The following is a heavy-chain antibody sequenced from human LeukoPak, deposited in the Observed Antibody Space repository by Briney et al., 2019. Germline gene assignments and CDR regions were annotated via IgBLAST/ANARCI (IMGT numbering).Heavy chain of an antibody. J-gene: IGHJ4*02. V-gene: IGHV1-8*01. CDR3: TRGSSGRRDN. CDR2: MNPNSGNT. Sequence: ASAKVSCKPSGYTFTSCDINWVRQATRQGLKWMGWMNPNSGNTGYGQSFQGRITMTRDISIGTAYMELSNLTSEDTAIYYCTRGSSGRRDNWGQGTLVTVSA. D-gene: IGHD6-19*01. CDR1: GYTFTSCD.